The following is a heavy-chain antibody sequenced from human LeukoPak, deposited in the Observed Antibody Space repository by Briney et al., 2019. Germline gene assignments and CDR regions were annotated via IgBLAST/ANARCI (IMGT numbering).Heavy chain of an antibody. CDR2: INPNNGGT. V-gene: IGHV1-2*04. J-gene: IGHJ4*02. Sequence: ASVKVSCKASGYTFTGYYIHWVRQAPGQGLEWMGWINPNNGGTNYVQEFQGWVTMTRDTSISTAYMELSRLRSNDTAVYYCARDRHSGNYYLDYWGQGTLVTVSS. D-gene: IGHD1-26*01. CDR1: GYTFTGYY. CDR3: ARDRHSGNYYLDY.